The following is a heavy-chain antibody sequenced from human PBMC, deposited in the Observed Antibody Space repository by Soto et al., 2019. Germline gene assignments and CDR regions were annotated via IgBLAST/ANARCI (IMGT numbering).Heavy chain of an antibody. V-gene: IGHV1-18*01. CDR2: ISAYNGNT. CDR1: GYTFTSYG. D-gene: IGHD6-13*01. CDR3: ACGLGYSSGWYRVVFDY. J-gene: IGHJ4*02. Sequence: QVQLVQSGDEVKKPGASVKGSCKASGYTFTSYGISWLRQAPGQGLEWMGWISAYNGNTNYAQKLHGRVTMTSDTSTSTANMELRSLRSDHTAVYYCACGLGYSSGWYRVVFDYWGQGTLVTVSS.